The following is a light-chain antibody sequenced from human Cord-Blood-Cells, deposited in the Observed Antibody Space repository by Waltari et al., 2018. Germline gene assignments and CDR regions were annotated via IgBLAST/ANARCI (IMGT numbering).Light chain of an antibody. CDR1: QGISSY. CDR2: AAS. CDR3: QQLNSYPPT. Sequence: DIQLTQSPSFLSVSVGDRVTTTCRASQGISSYLAWYQQKPGKTPKLLIYAASTLQSGVPSRFSGSGSGTEFTLTISSLQPEDFATYYCQQLNSYPPTFGQGTKVEIK. J-gene: IGKJ1*01. V-gene: IGKV1-9*01.